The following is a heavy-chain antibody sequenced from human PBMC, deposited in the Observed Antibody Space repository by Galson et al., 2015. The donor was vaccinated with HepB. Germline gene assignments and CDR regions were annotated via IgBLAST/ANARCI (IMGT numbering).Heavy chain of an antibody. CDR1: GFDVSAFA. CDR2: LSSNEKNI. CDR3: ARTFYFDY. J-gene: IGHJ4*02. Sequence: SLRLSCAASGFDVSAFAMHWVRQTPGKGLGWVADLSSNEKNIYYADSVRGRFTISRDNSKDTLYLQMNSLRAEDTAVYYCARTFYFDYWGQGTPVTVSS. V-gene: IGHV3-30*04.